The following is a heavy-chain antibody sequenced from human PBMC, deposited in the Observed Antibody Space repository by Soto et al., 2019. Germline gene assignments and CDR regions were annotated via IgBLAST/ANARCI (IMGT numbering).Heavy chain of an antibody. J-gene: IGHJ4*02. V-gene: IGHV1-24*01. CDR1: GYTLTELS. CDR3: ASLRYGYSGYDLFDC. Sequence: ASVKVSCKVSGYTLTELSMHWVRQAPGKGLEWMGGFDPEDGATIYAQKFQDRVTMTADTSTDTAYMELSSMRSEDTAVYYCASLRYGYSGYDLFDCWGQGTLVTVSS. D-gene: IGHD5-12*01. CDR2: FDPEDGAT.